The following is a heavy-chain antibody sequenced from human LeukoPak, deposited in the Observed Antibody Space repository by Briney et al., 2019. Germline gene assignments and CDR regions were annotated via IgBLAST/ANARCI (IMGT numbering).Heavy chain of an antibody. CDR2: INTDGSNT. Sequence: GGSLRLSCAASGFTFSSYWLHWVRQAPGKGLVWISRINTDGSNTRYEDTVKGRFTISRDNAKNTLYLQMNSLRAEDTAVYYCARDGYRTSQGAFDLWGQGTMVTVSS. CDR3: ARDGYRTSQGAFDL. J-gene: IGHJ3*01. CDR1: GFTFSSYW. V-gene: IGHV3-74*01. D-gene: IGHD5-12*01.